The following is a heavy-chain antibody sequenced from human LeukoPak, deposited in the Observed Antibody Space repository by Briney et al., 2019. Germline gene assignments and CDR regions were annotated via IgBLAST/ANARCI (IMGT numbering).Heavy chain of an antibody. V-gene: IGHV3-23*01. CDR3: AKNIRTGAYYYYYMDV. D-gene: IGHD3-10*01. CDR1: GFIFSNFG. CDR2: ISSSGGTT. J-gene: IGHJ6*03. Sequence: GGSLRLSCAASGFIFSNFGMSWVRQAPGKGLEWVSAISSSGGTTYYADSVKGRFTISRDKSRNTLFLQMNSLRAEDTAVYYCAKNIRTGAYYYYYMDVWGKGTTVIVSS.